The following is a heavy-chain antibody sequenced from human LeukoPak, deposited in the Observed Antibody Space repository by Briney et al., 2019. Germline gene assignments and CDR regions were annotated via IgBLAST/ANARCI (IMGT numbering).Heavy chain of an antibody. CDR1: GGSISSYY. V-gene: IGHV4-59*01. Sequence: PSETLSLTWTVSGGSISSYYWSWIRQPPGKGLEWIGYIYYSGSTNYNPSLKSRVTISVDTSKNQFSLKLSSVTAADTAVYYCARGGGYDPYWFDPWGQGTLVTVSS. J-gene: IGHJ5*02. CDR2: IYYSGST. D-gene: IGHD5-12*01. CDR3: ARGGGYDPYWFDP.